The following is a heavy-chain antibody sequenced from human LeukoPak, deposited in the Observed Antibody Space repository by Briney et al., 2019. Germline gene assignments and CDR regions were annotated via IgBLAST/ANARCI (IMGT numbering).Heavy chain of an antibody. CDR1: GFTFSSYW. Sequence: GGSLRLSCAASGFTFSSYWMSWVRQAPGKGLEWVANIKQDGSEKYYVDSVKGRFTISRDNAKNSLYLQMNSLRAEDTAVYYCARDLGDFWSGSNWFDPWGQGTLVTVSP. CDR2: IKQDGSEK. D-gene: IGHD3-3*01. J-gene: IGHJ5*02. V-gene: IGHV3-7*01. CDR3: ARDLGDFWSGSNWFDP.